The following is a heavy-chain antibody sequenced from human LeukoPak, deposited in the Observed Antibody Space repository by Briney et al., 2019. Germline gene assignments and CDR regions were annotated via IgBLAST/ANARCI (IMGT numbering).Heavy chain of an antibody. CDR3: AREQYYYDSSGSDY. V-gene: IGHV4-34*01. D-gene: IGHD3-22*01. CDR2: INHSGST. Sequence: SETLSLTCAVYGGSFSGYYWSWIRQPPGKGLEWIGEINHSGSTNYNPSLKSRVTISVDTSKNQFSLKLSSVTAADTAVYYCAREQYYYDSSGSDYWGQGTLVTVSS. J-gene: IGHJ4*02. CDR1: GGSFSGYY.